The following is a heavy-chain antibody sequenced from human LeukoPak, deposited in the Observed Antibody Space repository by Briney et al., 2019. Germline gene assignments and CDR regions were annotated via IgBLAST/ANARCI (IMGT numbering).Heavy chain of an antibody. CDR1: GGFISSSSYF. CDR2: MYFNGST. CDR3: ARGPGSSSWYYYYYYMDV. V-gene: IGHV4-39*07. Sequence: SETLSLTCTVSGGFISSSSYFWGWIRQPPGKGLECIGSMYFNGSTFYNPSLRSRLTISVDTSKNQFSLKLSSVTAADTAVYYCARGPGSSSWYYYYYYMDVWGKGTTVTVSS. J-gene: IGHJ6*03. D-gene: IGHD6-13*01.